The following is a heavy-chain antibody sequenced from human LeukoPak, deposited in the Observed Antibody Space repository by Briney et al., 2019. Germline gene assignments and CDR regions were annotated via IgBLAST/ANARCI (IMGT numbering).Heavy chain of an antibody. Sequence: KPSETLSLTCTVSGGSISSYYWSWIRQPPGKGLEWIGYIYYSGSTNYNPSLKSRVTISVDTSKNQFSLKLSSVTAADTAVYYCARVPYYYANWFDPWGQGTLVTVSS. CDR3: ARVPYYYANWFDP. D-gene: IGHD3-10*01. V-gene: IGHV4-59*01. CDR2: IYYSGST. CDR1: GGSISSYY. J-gene: IGHJ5*02.